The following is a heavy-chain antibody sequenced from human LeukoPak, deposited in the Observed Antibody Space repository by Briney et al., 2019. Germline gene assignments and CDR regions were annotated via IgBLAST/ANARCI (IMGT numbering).Heavy chain of an antibody. CDR3: AREVGAGYFDY. Sequence: SETLSLTCTVSGGSISSGDYYWSWIRQPPGKGLEWIGYIYYSGSTYYNPSLKSRVTISVDTSKNQFSLKLSSVTAADTAVYYCAREVGAGYFDYWGQGTLATVSS. D-gene: IGHD1-26*01. CDR2: IYYSGST. V-gene: IGHV4-30-4*01. J-gene: IGHJ4*02. CDR1: GGSISSGDYY.